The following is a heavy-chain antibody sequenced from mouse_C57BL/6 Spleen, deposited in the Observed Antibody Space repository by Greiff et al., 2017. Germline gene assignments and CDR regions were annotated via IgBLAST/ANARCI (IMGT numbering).Heavy chain of an antibody. CDR3: ARKGANYYGSSLPYAMDY. CDR2: IYPRSGNT. V-gene: IGHV1-81*01. Sequence: QVQLKQSGAELARPGASVKLSCKASGYTFTSYGISWVKQRTGQGLEWIGEIYPRSGNTYYNEKFKGKATLTADKSSSTAYLELRSLTAEDSAVYFCARKGANYYGSSLPYAMDYWGQGTSVTVSS. CDR1: GYTFTSYG. D-gene: IGHD1-1*01. J-gene: IGHJ4*01.